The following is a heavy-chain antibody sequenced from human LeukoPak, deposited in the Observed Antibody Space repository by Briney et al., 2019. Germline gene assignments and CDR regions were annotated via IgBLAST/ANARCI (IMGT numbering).Heavy chain of an antibody. CDR1: GFTFSSCV. V-gene: IGHV3-23*01. Sequence: SGGSLRISCAASGFTFSSCVMTWLRQAPGKGLEWVSVISDSGDSTYYADSVKGRFTISRDNSKSTLYLQMGSLRAEDTAVYYCATDPGTMIVVPWVQGTLVTVSS. CDR3: ATDPGTMIVVP. CDR2: ISDSGDST. D-gene: IGHD3-22*01. J-gene: IGHJ4*02.